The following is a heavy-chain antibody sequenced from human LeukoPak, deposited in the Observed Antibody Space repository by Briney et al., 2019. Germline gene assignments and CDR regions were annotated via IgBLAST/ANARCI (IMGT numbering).Heavy chain of an antibody. Sequence: GASVKVSYKASGYTFTSHDINWVRQATGQGLEWMGWMNPNSGNTGYAQKFQGRVTMTTDTSTSTAYMELRSLRSDDTAVYYCARDQSGSWYGPVDYWGQGTLVTVSS. V-gene: IGHV1-8*01. J-gene: IGHJ4*02. CDR1: GYTFTSHD. D-gene: IGHD6-13*01. CDR2: MNPNSGNT. CDR3: ARDQSGSWYGPVDY.